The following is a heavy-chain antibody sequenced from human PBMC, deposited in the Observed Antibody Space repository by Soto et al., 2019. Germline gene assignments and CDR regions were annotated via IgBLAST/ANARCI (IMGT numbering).Heavy chain of an antibody. CDR2: FGGRNTDR. V-gene: IGHV3-23*01. CDR1: RFIFSDYA. D-gene: IGHD1-26*01. J-gene: IGHJ5*01. CDR3: AKDAVSYNGKWDWFDS. Sequence: DVQLLQSGGGLVQPGGSLTLSCAALRFIFSDYAMNWVRQASGKGLEWVSSFGGRNTDRYYADSVKGRFIISRDNSKNTMYLQMNSLRDDDTAVYYCAKDAVSYNGKWDWFDSWGQGTLVTVSS.